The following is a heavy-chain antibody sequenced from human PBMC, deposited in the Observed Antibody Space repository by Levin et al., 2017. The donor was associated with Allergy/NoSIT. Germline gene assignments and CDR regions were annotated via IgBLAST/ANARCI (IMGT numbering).Heavy chain of an antibody. CDR3: ARGRVPNDY. V-gene: IGHV3-11*05. Sequence: LSLTCAASGFIVSDSYMSWIRQAPGKGLEWVSYISRGNSYTNYLDSVKGRSTISRDNAKNSLYLQMNSLRAEDTAIYYCARGRVPNDYWGQGTLVTVSS. D-gene: IGHD3-10*01. J-gene: IGHJ4*02. CDR2: ISRGNSYT. CDR1: GFIVSDSY.